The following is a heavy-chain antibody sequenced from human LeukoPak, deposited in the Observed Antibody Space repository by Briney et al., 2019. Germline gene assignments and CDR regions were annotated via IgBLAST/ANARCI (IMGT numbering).Heavy chain of an antibody. D-gene: IGHD6-6*01. CDR1: GFTFSRHW. CDR3: MAGSSSPWEGY. Sequence: GGSLRLSCADSGFTFSRHWMDWVRQAPGKGLEWVANIKEDGSVKNYEDSVKGRFTISRDNAKNSLYLQMNSLRAEDTAVYYCMAGSSSPWEGYWGQGTLVTVSS. V-gene: IGHV3-7*01. CDR2: IKEDGSVK. J-gene: IGHJ4*02.